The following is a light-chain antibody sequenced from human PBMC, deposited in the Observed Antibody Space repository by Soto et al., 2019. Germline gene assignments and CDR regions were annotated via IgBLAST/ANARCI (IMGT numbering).Light chain of an antibody. V-gene: IGKV1-39*01. J-gene: IGKJ1*01. CDR1: QSISSY. Sequence: DIQMTQSPSSLSASVGDRVTITCRASQSISSYLNWYQQKLGKAPKLLIYAASSLQSGVPSRFSGSGSGTDFTLTISSLQPEDFATYYCQQSYSTPVAFGQGTKVGIK. CDR3: QQSYSTPVA. CDR2: AAS.